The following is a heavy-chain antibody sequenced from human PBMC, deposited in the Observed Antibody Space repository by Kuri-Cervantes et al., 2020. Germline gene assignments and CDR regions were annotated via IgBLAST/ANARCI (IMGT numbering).Heavy chain of an antibody. Sequence: GESLKISCAASGFTFSDYYMSWIRQAPGKGLEWVSYISSSGSTIYYADSVKGRFTISRDNAKNSLYLQMNSLRAEDTAVYYCARVGVYSSGWTFDYWGQGTLVTVSS. CDR3: ARVGVYSSGWTFDY. V-gene: IGHV3-11*01. CDR2: ISSSGSTI. D-gene: IGHD6-19*01. J-gene: IGHJ4*02. CDR1: GFTFSDYY.